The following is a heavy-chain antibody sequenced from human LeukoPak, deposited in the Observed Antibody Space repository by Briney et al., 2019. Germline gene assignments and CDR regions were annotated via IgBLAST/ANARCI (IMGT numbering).Heavy chain of an antibody. CDR1: GFTFSSYS. Sequence: PGGSLRLSCAASGFTFSSYSMNWVRQAPGKGLEWVSYISSSSSTIYYADSVKGRFTISRDNAKNSLYLQMNSLRAEDTAVYYCAREDIAAAGGHFDYWGQGTLVTVSS. J-gene: IGHJ4*02. CDR3: AREDIAAAGGHFDY. D-gene: IGHD6-13*01. V-gene: IGHV3-48*04. CDR2: ISSSSSTI.